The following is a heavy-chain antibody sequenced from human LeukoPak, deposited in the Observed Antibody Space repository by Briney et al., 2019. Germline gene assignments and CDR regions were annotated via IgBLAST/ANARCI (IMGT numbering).Heavy chain of an antibody. J-gene: IGHJ5*02. CDR1: GGTFSTYA. CDR2: IIPILGTA. V-gene: IGHV1-69*06. D-gene: IGHD3-10*01. Sequence: SVKVSCKASGGTFSTYAISWVRQAPGQGLEWMGGIIPILGTANYAQKFQGRVTITADKSTSTAYMELRSLRSDDTAVYYCAREEYYYGSGSYSWFDPWGQGTLVTVSS. CDR3: AREEYYYGSGSYSWFDP.